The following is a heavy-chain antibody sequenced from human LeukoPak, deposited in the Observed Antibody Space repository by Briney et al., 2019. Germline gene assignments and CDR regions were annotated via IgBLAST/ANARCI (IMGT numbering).Heavy chain of an antibody. Sequence: SETLSLTCTVSGGSISSYYWSWIRQPPGKGLEWIGYIYYSGSTNYNPSLKSRVTISVDTSKNQFSLKLSSVTAADTAVYYCARHAFYSNYRNDAFDIWGHGTMVTVSS. J-gene: IGHJ3*02. CDR1: GGSISSYY. CDR2: IYYSGST. CDR3: ARHAFYSNYRNDAFDI. D-gene: IGHD4-11*01. V-gene: IGHV4-59*08.